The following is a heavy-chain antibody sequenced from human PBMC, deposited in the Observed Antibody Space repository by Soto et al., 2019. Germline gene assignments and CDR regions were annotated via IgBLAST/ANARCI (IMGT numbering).Heavy chain of an antibody. CDR1: GFTFSSYA. Sequence: GGSLRLSCAASGFTFSSYAMHWVRQAPGKGLEWVAVISYDGSNKYYADSVKGRFTISRDNSKNTLYLQMNSLRAEDTAVYYCAKGRDSSGWYYYYYYGMDVWGQGTTVTVSS. CDR2: ISYDGSNK. D-gene: IGHD6-19*01. CDR3: AKGRDSSGWYYYYYYGMDV. V-gene: IGHV3-30-3*01. J-gene: IGHJ6*02.